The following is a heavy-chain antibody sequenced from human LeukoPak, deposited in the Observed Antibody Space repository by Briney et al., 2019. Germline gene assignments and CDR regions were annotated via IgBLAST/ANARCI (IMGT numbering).Heavy chain of an antibody. CDR3: AKDDDWGRFNH. D-gene: IGHD3-16*01. CDR1: GFTFSNYN. CDR2: ISPRGDIT. Sequence: QSGGSLRLSCAASGFTFSNYNMNWVRQAPGKGLEWVSGISPRGDITYYKDSVRGRFTISRDNFKNTVSLQLNSLRAEDTAMYYCAKDDDWGRFNHWGQGTLVTVSS. V-gene: IGHV3-23*01. J-gene: IGHJ1*01.